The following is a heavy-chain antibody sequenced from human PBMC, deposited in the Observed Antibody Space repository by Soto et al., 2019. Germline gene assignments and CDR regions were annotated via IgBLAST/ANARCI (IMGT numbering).Heavy chain of an antibody. D-gene: IGHD1-26*01. Sequence: QVPLVESGGGVVQPGRSLRLSCAASGFTFSSYGMHWVRQAPGKGLEWVAVIWYDGSNKYYADSVKGRFTISRDNSKNTLYLQMNSLRAEDTAVYYCAREGGSSPGGAFDIWGQGTMVTVSS. CDR1: GFTFSSYG. J-gene: IGHJ3*02. CDR3: AREGGSSPGGAFDI. V-gene: IGHV3-33*01. CDR2: IWYDGSNK.